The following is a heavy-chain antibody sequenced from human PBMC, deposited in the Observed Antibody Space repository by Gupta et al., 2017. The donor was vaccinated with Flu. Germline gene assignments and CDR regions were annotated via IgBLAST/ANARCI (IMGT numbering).Heavy chain of an antibody. V-gene: IGHV4-34*01. CDR1: GGSLRDFY. CDR2: ISYSGST. Sequence: GGSLRDFYWSWIRQSPGKGLEWIGEISYSGSTKYNPSLGGRVTISIDRSKNQFSLRMTSVTAADTAVYYCARQTWNDHYWGQRTLVSVSS. D-gene: IGHD1-1*01. CDR3: ARQTWNDHY. J-gene: IGHJ4*02.